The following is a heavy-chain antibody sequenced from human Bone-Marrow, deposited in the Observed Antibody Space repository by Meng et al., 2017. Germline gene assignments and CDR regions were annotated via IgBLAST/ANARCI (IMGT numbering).Heavy chain of an antibody. CDR2: INHSGST. D-gene: IGHD2-21*02. CDR1: GGSFSGYY. V-gene: IGHV4-34*01. Sequence: ESLKISCAVYGGSFSGYYWSWIRQPPGKGLEWIGEINHSGSTNYNPSLKSRVTISVDTSKNQFSLKLSSVTAADTAVYYCARDAYCGGDCYWGYFQHWGQGTLVTVSS. J-gene: IGHJ1*01. CDR3: ARDAYCGGDCYWGYFQH.